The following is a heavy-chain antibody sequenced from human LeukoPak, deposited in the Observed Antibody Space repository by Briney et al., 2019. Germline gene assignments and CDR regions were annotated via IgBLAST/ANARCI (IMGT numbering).Heavy chain of an antibody. V-gene: IGHV4-34*01. CDR3: ARVDILTGYHFDY. CDR2: INHSGST. J-gene: IGHJ4*02. D-gene: IGHD3-9*01. CDR1: GGSFSGYY. Sequence: SETLSLTCAVYGGSFSGYYWSWIRQPPGKGLEWIGEINHSGSTNYNPSLKSRVTISVDTSKNQFSLKLSSVTAADTAVYYCARVDILTGYHFDYWGQGTLVTVSS.